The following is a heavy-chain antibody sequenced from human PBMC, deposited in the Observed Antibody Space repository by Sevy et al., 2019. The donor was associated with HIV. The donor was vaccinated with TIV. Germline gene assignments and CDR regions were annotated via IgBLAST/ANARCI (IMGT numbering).Heavy chain of an antibody. V-gene: IGHV4-34*01. D-gene: IGHD1-26*01. CDR3: ASDSGTYTYYFDY. CDR1: SESFRRYY. J-gene: IGHJ4*02. Sequence: SETLSLTCAVYSESFRRYYWNWIRQSPEKGLEWIGEINHSGTTNHNPSLNSRVTISVDPSRNQFSLKLNSVTAADTAVYYCASDSGTYTYYFDYWGQGTPVTVSS. CDR2: INHSGTT.